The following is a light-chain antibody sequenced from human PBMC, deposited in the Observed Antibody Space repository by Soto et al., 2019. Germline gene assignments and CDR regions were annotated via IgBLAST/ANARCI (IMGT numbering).Light chain of an antibody. J-gene: IGKJ2*01. Sequence: EIVMTQSPATLSVSPGERATLSCRASQSVSSKLAWYQQKPGQAPRVLIYDASTRATGAPARFSGSGSGTEFTLTINSLQSEDFAIYYCQQYYYWYTFGQGTKLEIK. CDR1: QSVSSK. CDR2: DAS. V-gene: IGKV3-15*01. CDR3: QQYYYWYT.